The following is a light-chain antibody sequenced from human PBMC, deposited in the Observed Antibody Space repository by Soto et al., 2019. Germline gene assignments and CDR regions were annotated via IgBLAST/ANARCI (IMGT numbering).Light chain of an antibody. Sequence: QSALTQPRSVSGSPGRSVTISCTGTSSDVGGYNYVSWYQQHPGKAPKLMIYDVSKRPSGVPDRFSGSKSGNTASLTISGLQAEDEADYYCCSYAGSYTSYVVFGGGTKLTVL. CDR1: SSDVGGYNY. CDR2: DVS. V-gene: IGLV2-11*01. J-gene: IGLJ2*01. CDR3: CSYAGSYTSYVV.